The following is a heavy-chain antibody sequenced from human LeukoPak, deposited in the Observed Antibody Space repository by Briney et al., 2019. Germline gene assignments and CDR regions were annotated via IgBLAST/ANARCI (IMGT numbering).Heavy chain of an antibody. V-gene: IGHV1-46*01. Sequence: GASVKVSCKASGYTFTSYYIHWVRQAPGQGLEWMGIINPSGGSTTYAQKFQGSVTMTRDTSTSTVYMELSSLRSEDTVVYYCARGTSSWGFDYWGQGTLVTVSS. D-gene: IGHD6-13*01. CDR1: GYTFTSYY. CDR2: INPSGGST. CDR3: ARGTSSWGFDY. J-gene: IGHJ4*02.